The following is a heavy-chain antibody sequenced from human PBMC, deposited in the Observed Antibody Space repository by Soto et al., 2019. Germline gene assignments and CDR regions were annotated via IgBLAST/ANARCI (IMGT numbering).Heavy chain of an antibody. Sequence: QVKLVESGGGVVQPGRSLRLSCAASGFTYSSYGMHWVRQAPGKGLEWVAVISYDGTNKYYADSVKGRFTISRDNSKNTLYLQMNSLRAEDTAVYYCAGGYGLTYFDYWGQGTLVTVSS. D-gene: IGHD1-1*01. CDR3: AGGYGLTYFDY. CDR1: GFTYSSYG. CDR2: ISYDGTNK. V-gene: IGHV3-30*03. J-gene: IGHJ4*02.